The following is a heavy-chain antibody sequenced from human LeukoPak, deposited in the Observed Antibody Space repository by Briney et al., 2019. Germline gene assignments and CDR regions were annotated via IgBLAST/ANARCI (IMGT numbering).Heavy chain of an antibody. V-gene: IGHV4-4*07. CDR3: AREGYSSSSGHWFDP. D-gene: IGHD6-6*01. CDR1: GGSISSYY. J-gene: IGHJ5*02. CDR2: IYTSGST. Sequence: TLSLTCTVSGGSISSYYWSWIRQPAGKGLEWIGRIYTSGSTNYNPSLKSRVNISVATSKNQFSLKLSSVTAADTAVYYCAREGYSSSSGHWFDPWGQGTLVTV.